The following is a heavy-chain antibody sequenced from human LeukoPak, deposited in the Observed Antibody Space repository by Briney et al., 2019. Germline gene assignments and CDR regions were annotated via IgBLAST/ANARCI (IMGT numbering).Heavy chain of an antibody. D-gene: IGHD3-22*01. CDR3: ARHRGSGYPYFDY. CDR2: IYYSGST. CDR1: GGSINNYY. V-gene: IGHV4-59*01. Sequence: SETLSPTCTVSGGSINNYYWSWIRQPPGKGLEWIGYIYYSGSTNYNPSLKSRVTISVDTSKNHFSLKLSSLTAADTAVYYCARHRGSGYPYFDYWGQGTLVTVSS. J-gene: IGHJ4*02.